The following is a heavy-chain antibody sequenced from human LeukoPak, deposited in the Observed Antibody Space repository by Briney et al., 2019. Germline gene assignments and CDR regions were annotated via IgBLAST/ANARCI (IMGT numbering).Heavy chain of an antibody. CDR3: VEGYYFDY. Sequence: PSETLSLTCTVSGGSISSYYWSWIRQPPGKGLEWIGYIYYSGSTNYNPSLKSRVTISVDTSKNQFSLKLSSVTAADTAVYYCVEGYYFDYWGQGTLVTVSS. V-gene: IGHV4-59*08. CDR2: IYYSGST. CDR1: GGSISSYY. J-gene: IGHJ4*02.